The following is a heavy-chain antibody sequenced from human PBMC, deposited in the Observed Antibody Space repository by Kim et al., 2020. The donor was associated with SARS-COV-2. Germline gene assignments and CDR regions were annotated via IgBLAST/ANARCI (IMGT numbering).Heavy chain of an antibody. V-gene: IGHV6-1*01. J-gene: IGHJ3*02. CDR3: ARQYGSNLGI. Sequence: SQTLSLTCVISGDSVSNSAAAWHWIRQSPSRGLEWLGRTNYWSTWKNDYGTSVKGRITFTTDTSTNQFSLQLSSVIPEDTAVYYCARQYGSNLGIWGQGTMVTVSS. CDR1: GDSVSNSAAA. CDR2: TNYWSTWKN. D-gene: IGHD1-1*01.